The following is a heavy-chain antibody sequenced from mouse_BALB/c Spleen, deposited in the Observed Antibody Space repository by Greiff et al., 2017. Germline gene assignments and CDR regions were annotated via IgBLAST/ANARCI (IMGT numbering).Heavy chain of an antibody. Sequence: EVKLMESGGGLVQPGGSRKLSCAASGFTFSSFGMHWVRQPPEKGLEWVAYISSGSSTIYYADTVKGRFTIPRHNPKNTLFLQMTSLRSEDTAMYYCARWSDYENRCHFDYWGQGTTLTVSS. D-gene: IGHD2-4*01. CDR2: ISSGSSTI. J-gene: IGHJ2*01. V-gene: IGHV5-17*02. CDR1: GFTFSSFG. CDR3: ARWSDYENRCHFDY.